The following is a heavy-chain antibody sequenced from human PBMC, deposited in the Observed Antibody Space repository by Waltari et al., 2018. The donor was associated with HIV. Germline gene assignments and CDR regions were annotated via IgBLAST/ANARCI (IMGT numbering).Heavy chain of an antibody. D-gene: IGHD2-15*01. CDR3: ARLKDIVVVVSLSAFDY. J-gene: IGHJ4*02. V-gene: IGHV5-51*01. Sequence: EVQLVHSGPAVKKPGWPLKIPCNVSGYTFTNSWIGCARQMPGKGLEWMGVIYPGDSDTRYSPSFQGQVTISADKSITTAYLQWTSLKASDTAMYYCARLKDIVVVVSLSAFDYWGQGTLVTVSS. CDR2: IYPGDSDT. CDR1: GYTFTNSW.